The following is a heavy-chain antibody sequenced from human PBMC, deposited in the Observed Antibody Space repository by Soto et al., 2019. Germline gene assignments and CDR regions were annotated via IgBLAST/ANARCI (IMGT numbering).Heavy chain of an antibody. D-gene: IGHD1-1*01. CDR1: GASISGFY. CDR3: VRDGTKTLRDWFDP. CDR2: IYATGTT. J-gene: IGHJ5*02. Sequence: SETLSLTCTVSGASISGFYWSWIRKSAGKGLEWIGRIYATGTTDYNPSLKSRVMMSVDTSKKQLSLKLRSVTAADTAVYYCVRDGTKTLRDWFDPWGQGISVTVSS. V-gene: IGHV4-4*07.